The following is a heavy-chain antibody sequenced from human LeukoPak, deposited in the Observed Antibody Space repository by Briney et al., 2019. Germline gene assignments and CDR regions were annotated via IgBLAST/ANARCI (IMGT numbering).Heavy chain of an antibody. J-gene: IGHJ4*02. CDR3: AVRENYDYVWGSYRPELPGAKVPFDY. CDR2: IIPIFGTA. Sequence: GASVKVSCKASGGTFSSYAISWVRQAPGQGLEWMGGIIPIFGTANYAQKLQGRVTITADESTSTAYMELSSLRSEDTAVYYCAVRENYDYVWGSYRPELPGAKVPFDYWGQGTLVTVSS. V-gene: IGHV1-69*13. CDR1: GGTFSSYA. D-gene: IGHD3-16*02.